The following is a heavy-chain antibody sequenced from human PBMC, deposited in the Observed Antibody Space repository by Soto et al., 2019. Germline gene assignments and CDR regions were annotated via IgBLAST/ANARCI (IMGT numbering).Heavy chain of an antibody. J-gene: IGHJ4*02. CDR1: GYTFTGYY. CDR3: ARAGDYYDGRGPFDY. V-gene: IGHV1-2*02. Sequence: ASVKVSCKASGYTFTGYYMHWVRQAPGQGLEWMGWINPNSGGTNYAQKFQGRVTMTRDTSISTAYMELSRLRSDDTAVYYCARAGDYYDGRGPFDYWGQGTLVTVSS. D-gene: IGHD3-22*01. CDR2: INPNSGGT.